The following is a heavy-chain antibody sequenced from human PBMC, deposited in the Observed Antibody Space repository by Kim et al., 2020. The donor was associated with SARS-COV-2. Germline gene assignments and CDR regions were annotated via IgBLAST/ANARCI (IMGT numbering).Heavy chain of an antibody. CDR3: ARRIAVAGTSFDY. CDR1: GGSISSSSYY. J-gene: IGHJ4*02. Sequence: SETLSLTCTVSGGSISSSSYYWGWIRQPPGKGLEWIGSIYYSGSTYYNPSLKSRVTISVDTSKNQFSLKLNSVTAADTAVYYCARRIAVAGTSFDYWGQGTLVTVSS. D-gene: IGHD6-19*01. CDR2: IYYSGST. V-gene: IGHV4-39*01.